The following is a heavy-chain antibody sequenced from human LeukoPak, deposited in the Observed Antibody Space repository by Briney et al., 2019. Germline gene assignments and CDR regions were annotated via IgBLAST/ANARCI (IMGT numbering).Heavy chain of an antibody. D-gene: IGHD1-7*01. Sequence: GGSLRLSCAASGFTFSSYGMHWVRQAPGKGLEWVAGMRYDGSSEYYADSVKGRFTISRDNSKNTLYLQMSSLRAEDTAVYYCARDNWDYGVHAFDIWGQGTMVTVSS. CDR1: GFTFSSYG. V-gene: IGHV3-33*01. CDR2: MRYDGSSE. CDR3: ARDNWDYGVHAFDI. J-gene: IGHJ3*02.